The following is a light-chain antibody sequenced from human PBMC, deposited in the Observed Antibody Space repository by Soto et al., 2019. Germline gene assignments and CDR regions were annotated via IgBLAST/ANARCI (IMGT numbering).Light chain of an antibody. V-gene: IGLV2-8*01. CDR3: SSFAGNNNLV. Sequence: QSALTQPPSASGSPGQSVTISCTGTSSDVGGYNYVSWYQQHPGKAPKLMISEVSKRPSGVPDRFSGSKSGNTASLTVSGPHAEDEADYYCSSFAGNNNLVFGGGTQLTVL. CDR1: SSDVGGYNY. J-gene: IGLJ2*01. CDR2: EVS.